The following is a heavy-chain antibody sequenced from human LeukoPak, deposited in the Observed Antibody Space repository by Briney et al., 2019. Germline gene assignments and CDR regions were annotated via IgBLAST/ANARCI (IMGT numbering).Heavy chain of an antibody. J-gene: IGHJ3*02. V-gene: IGHV3-23*01. CDR3: ENLRSSSSSDAFDI. CDR2: ISGGGDTT. D-gene: IGHD2-2*01. CDR1: GFTFSSYA. Sequence: PGGSLRLSCAASGFTFSSYAMNWVRQAPGKGLEWVSGISGGGDTTFYADSVKGRFTISRDNSKNTLYLQMNSLRAEDTAVYYCENLRSSSSSDAFDIWGQGTMVTVSS.